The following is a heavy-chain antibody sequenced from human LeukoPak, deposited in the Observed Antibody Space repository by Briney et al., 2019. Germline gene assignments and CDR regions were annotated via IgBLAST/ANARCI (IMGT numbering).Heavy chain of an antibody. CDR3: ARVLGYSSSWMDY. V-gene: IGHV1-2*02. J-gene: IGHJ4*02. D-gene: IGHD6-13*01. CDR2: INPNSGGT. CDR1: GYTFTGYF. Sequence: ASVKVSCKASGYTFTGYFMHWARQAPGQGLEWMGWINPNSGGTNYAQNFQGRVTMTRDTSISTAYMELGRLRSDDTAFYYCARVLGYSSSWMDYWGQGTLVTVSS.